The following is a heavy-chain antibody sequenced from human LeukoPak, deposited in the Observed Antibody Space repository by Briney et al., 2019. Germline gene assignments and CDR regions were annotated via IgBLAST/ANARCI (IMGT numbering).Heavy chain of an antibody. D-gene: IGHD4-17*01. CDR1: GGSITNYY. V-gene: IGHV4-4*07. Sequence: PSETLSLTCTVSGGSITNYYWSWIRQPAGKGLEWIGRIYTSGSTNYNPSLKTRVTMSVDTSKKQFSLNLSSVTAADTAVYYCARAYGDYNWFDPWGQGTLVTVSP. CDR2: IYTSGST. J-gene: IGHJ5*02. CDR3: ARAYGDYNWFDP.